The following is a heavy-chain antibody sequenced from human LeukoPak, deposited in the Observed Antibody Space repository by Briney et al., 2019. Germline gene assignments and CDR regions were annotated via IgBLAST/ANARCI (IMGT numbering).Heavy chain of an antibody. CDR2: IWYDGSNK. CDR3: ARDRELRDYYDSAFDY. J-gene: IGHJ4*02. CDR1: GFTFSSYG. V-gene: IGHV3-33*01. Sequence: GGSLRLSCAASGFTFSSYGMHWVRQAPGKGLEWVAVIWYDGSNKYYADSVKGRFTISRDNSKNTLYLQMNSLRAEDTAVYYCARDRELRDYYDSAFDYWGQGTLVTVSS. D-gene: IGHD3-22*01.